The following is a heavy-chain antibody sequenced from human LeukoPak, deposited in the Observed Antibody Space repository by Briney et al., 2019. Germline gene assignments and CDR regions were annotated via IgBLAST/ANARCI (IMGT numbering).Heavy chain of an antibody. V-gene: IGHV3-33*01. D-gene: IGHD1-14*01. Sequence: GGALRLSCAGSGFTFGGYGMHWVRQTPGKGGEGVAVIAYDGSRAFYADSVKARFTISRDNSKNTMSVQMDDLRAEDTAVYYCTRYNNDHFDYWGQGTLVTVSS. CDR3: TRYNNDHFDY. CDR1: GFTFGGYG. CDR2: IAYDGSRA. J-gene: IGHJ4*02.